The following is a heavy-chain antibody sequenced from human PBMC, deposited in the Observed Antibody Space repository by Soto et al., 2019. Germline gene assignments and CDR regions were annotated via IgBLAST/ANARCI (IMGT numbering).Heavy chain of an antibody. CDR3: ARPYGGKIGDAPDL. CDR2: ISDAAGSA. Sequence: GGSLRLSCVGSGFTFSSYAMSWVRQVPGKGLEWVSSISDAAGSAYYVDSVKGRFTISRDNSKKTLYLQMNSLRAKDSAVYYCARPYGGKIGDAPDLWGPGTMVTVSS. J-gene: IGHJ3*01. CDR1: GFTFSSYA. D-gene: IGHD4-17*01. V-gene: IGHV3-23*01.